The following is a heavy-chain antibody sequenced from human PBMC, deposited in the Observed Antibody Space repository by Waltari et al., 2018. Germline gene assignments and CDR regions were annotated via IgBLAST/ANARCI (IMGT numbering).Heavy chain of an antibody. D-gene: IGHD1-26*01. Sequence: QVQLQESGPGLVKPSETLSLTCTVSGGSISSHYWSWLRQPPGKGLEWIGYIYYSGSTNYNPAPQRIGTISVDSSKNPVALKMSSVTAADTTVYYCAMGRRAHAFDIWGQGTMVAVSS. CDR3: AMGRRAHAFDI. V-gene: IGHV4-59*11. J-gene: IGHJ3*02. CDR2: IYYSGST. CDR1: GGSISSHY.